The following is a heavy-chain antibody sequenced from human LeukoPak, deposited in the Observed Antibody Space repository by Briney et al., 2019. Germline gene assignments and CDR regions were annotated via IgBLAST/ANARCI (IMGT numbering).Heavy chain of an antibody. CDR2: ISAYNGNT. V-gene: IGHV1-18*01. D-gene: IGHD2-2*01. CDR3: ARDSSVCSSTSCYRSFDY. J-gene: IGHJ4*02. Sequence: ASVKVSCKASGYTFTSYGISRVRQAPGQGLEWMGWISAYNGNTNYAQKLQGRVTMTTDTSTSTAYMELRSLRSDDTAMYYCARDSSVCSSTSCYRSFDYWGQGTLVTVSS. CDR1: GYTFTSYG.